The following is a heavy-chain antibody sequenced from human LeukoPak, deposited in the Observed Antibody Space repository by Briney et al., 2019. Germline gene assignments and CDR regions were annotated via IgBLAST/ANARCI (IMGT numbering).Heavy chain of an antibody. CDR1: GYTFTSYG. V-gene: IGHV1-18*01. J-gene: IGHJ4*02. Sequence: GASVKVSCKASGYTFTSYGISWVRQAPGQGLEWMGWISAYNGNTNYAQKLQGRVTMTTDTSTSTAYMELRSLRSDDTAVYYRAREREPTYYYDSSGYSPPFYWGQGTLVTVSS. CDR2: ISAYNGNT. CDR3: AREREPTYYYDSSGYSPPFY. D-gene: IGHD3-22*01.